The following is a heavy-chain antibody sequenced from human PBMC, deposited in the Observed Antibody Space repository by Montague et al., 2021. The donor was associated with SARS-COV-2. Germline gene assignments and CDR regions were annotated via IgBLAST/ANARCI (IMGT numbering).Heavy chain of an antibody. CDR3: ARTGDAYTRYYFDY. J-gene: IGHJ4*02. CDR1: SGSVSSDY. V-gene: IGHV4-59*02. D-gene: IGHD5-24*01. Sequence: SETLSLTCSVSSGSVSSDYWSWIRQPPGKGLEWIGYIYSSGSTSYNPSLKSRVTISIDTSKNQFSLRLSSVTAAATAVYYCARTGDAYTRYYFDYWGQGTLVTVSS. CDR2: IYSSGST.